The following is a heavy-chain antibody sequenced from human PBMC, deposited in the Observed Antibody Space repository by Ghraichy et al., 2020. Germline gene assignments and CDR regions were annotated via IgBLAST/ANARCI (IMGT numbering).Heavy chain of an antibody. D-gene: IGHD5-24*01. CDR2: ISSSSSYI. Sequence: GGSLRLSCAASGFTFSSYSMNWVRQAPGKGLEWVSSISSSSSYIYYADSVKGRFTISRDNAKNSLYLQMNSLRAEDTAVYYCARENERWLQPNDYWGQGTLVTVSS. J-gene: IGHJ4*02. CDR3: ARENERWLQPNDY. V-gene: IGHV3-21*01. CDR1: GFTFSSYS.